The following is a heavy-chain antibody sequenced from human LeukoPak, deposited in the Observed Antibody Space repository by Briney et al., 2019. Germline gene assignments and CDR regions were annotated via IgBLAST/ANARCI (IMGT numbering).Heavy chain of an antibody. CDR2: ISGSGSST. CDR3: ARHGRRYYFDY. J-gene: IGHJ4*02. D-gene: IGHD1-26*01. CDR1: GFTFSNYA. Sequence: TGGSLRLSCAASGFTFSNYAMNWVRQAPGKGLEWVSVISGSGSSTYYADTVKGRFTISRDNSKNTLYLQMNSLRAEDTAVYYCARHGRRYYFDYWGQGTLVTVSS. V-gene: IGHV3-NL1*01.